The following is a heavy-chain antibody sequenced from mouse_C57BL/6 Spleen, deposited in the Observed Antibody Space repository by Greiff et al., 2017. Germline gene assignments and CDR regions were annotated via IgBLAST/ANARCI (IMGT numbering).Heavy chain of an antibody. CDR1: GYAFSSYW. Sequence: QVQLKQSGAELVKPGASVKISCKASGYAFSSYWMNWVKQRPGKGLEWIGQIYPGDGDTNYNGKFKGKATLTADKSSSTAYMQLSSLTSEDSAVYFCARYGSSYYWYFDVWGTGTTVTVSS. CDR2: IYPGDGDT. D-gene: IGHD1-1*01. V-gene: IGHV1-80*01. J-gene: IGHJ1*03. CDR3: ARYGSSYYWYFDV.